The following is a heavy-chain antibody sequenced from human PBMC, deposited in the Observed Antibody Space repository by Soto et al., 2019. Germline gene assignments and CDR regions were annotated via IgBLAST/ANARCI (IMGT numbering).Heavy chain of an antibody. V-gene: IGHV4-59*08. D-gene: IGHD3-22*01. CDR2: IYYAGST. CDR1: GGSMSPNY. J-gene: IGHJ5*02. CDR3: ARLGLYYQSIHP. Sequence: SETLSLTCTVSGGSMSPNYWSWFRQPPGRGLEWVGYIYYAGSTSYNPSLKSRVTISLETSKSQFSLRLSSVTAADTAVYFCARLGLYYQSIHPWGPAILVSGSS.